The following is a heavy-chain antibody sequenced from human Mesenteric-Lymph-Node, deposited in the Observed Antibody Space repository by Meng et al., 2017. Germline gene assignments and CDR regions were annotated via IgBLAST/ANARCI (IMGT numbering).Heavy chain of an antibody. J-gene: IGHJ4*01. CDR3: AKLAVRSAYGGYDY. D-gene: IGHD4/OR15-4a*01. Sequence: EVQLMESVGDLVQPGVSLRISCEASGSSNYVIYWVRQAPGKGLEWVSAITGDGIVTFYAESVKGRFTISKDNSKNTVHLQMNSLRVDDTAVYYCAKLAVRSAYGGYDYWGHGTLVTVSS. CDR2: ITGDGIVT. CDR1: GSSNYV. V-gene: IGHV3-23*01.